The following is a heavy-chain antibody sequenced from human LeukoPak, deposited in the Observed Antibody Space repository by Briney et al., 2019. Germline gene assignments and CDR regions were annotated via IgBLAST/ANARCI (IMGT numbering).Heavy chain of an antibody. V-gene: IGHV1-69*05. CDR1: GGTFIGYA. CDR3: ARGPYYGST. CDR2: IIPIFGTA. D-gene: IGHD3-10*01. Sequence: SSVKVSCKASGGTFIGYAISWVRQAPGQGLEWMGRIIPIFGTANCAQKFQGRVTITTDESTSTAYMELSSLRSEDTAVYYCARGPYYGSTWGQGTLVTVSS. J-gene: IGHJ5*02.